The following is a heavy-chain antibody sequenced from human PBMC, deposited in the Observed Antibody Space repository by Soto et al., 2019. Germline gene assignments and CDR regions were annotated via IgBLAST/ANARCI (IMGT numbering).Heavy chain of an antibody. Sequence: GESLKISCKGSGYSFTSYWISWVRQMPGKGLEWMGRIDPSDSYTNYSPSFQDHVTISADKSISTAYLQWSSLKASDTAMYYCARQVVVNYGMDVWGQGTTVTVSS. CDR2: IDPSDSYT. J-gene: IGHJ6*02. CDR3: ARQVVVNYGMDV. CDR1: GYSFTSYW. V-gene: IGHV5-10-1*01. D-gene: IGHD3-22*01.